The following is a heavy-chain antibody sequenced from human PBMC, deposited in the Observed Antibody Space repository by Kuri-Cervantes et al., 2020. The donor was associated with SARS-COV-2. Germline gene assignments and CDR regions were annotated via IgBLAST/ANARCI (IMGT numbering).Heavy chain of an antibody. D-gene: IGHD2-2*01. Sequence: GGSLRLSCAASGFTFSSYAMSWVRQAPGKGLEWVSAISGSGGSTYHADSVKGRFTISSDNSKNTLYLQMNSLRAEDTAVYYCARDVNIVVVPAYYYGMDVWGQGTTVTVSS. J-gene: IGHJ6*02. CDR3: ARDVNIVVVPAYYYGMDV. V-gene: IGHV3-23*01. CDR1: GFTFSSYA. CDR2: ISGSGGST.